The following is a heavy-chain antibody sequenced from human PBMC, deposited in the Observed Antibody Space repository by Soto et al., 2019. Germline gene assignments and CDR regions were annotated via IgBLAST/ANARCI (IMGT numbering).Heavy chain of an antibody. CDR2: ISHDGSDR. CDR3: AKLVGGGKAIGAPRDWLDP. J-gene: IGHJ5*02. CDR1: GVTVSSYG. Sequence: PVGSLRLSCAASGVTVSSYGMDWIRQAPGKGLEWGAVISHDGSDRYYGGSVKGRCTVSRDNSNNTLPLQGASRRAADTAVCFSAKLVGGGKAIGAPRDWLDPRGQRTLLTVPS. V-gene: IGHV3-30*02. D-gene: IGHD3-3*01.